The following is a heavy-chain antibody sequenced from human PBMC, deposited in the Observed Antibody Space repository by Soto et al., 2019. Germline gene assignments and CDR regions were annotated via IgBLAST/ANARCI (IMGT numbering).Heavy chain of an antibody. J-gene: IGHJ3*02. CDR1: GFTFSSKW. V-gene: IGHV3-7*05. D-gene: IGHD3-10*01. CDR2: IKQDESEK. CDR3: ARLYYNAFDI. Sequence: GGSLTLSCAASGFTFSSKWMSWVRQAPGKGLEWVANIKQDESEKYYVDSVKGRFTVSRDNAKNSLYLQMNSLRVDDTAVYFCARLYYNAFDIWGQGTMVTVSS.